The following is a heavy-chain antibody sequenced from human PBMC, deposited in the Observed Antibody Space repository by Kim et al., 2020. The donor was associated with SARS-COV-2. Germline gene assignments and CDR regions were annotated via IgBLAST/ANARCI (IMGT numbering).Heavy chain of an antibody. J-gene: IGHJ5*02. Sequence: GSTHSNPSLKSRVTISVDTSKNQFSLKLSSVTAADTAVYYCARKYGVGAPWGQGTLVTVSS. D-gene: IGHD1-26*01. CDR3: ARKYGVGAP. CDR2: GST. V-gene: IGHV4-34*01.